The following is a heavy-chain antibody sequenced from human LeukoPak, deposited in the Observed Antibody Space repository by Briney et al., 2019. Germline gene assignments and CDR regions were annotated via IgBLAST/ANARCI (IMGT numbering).Heavy chain of an antibody. D-gene: IGHD3-16*01. CDR2: IYYSGST. V-gene: IGHV4-39*07. CDR1: GGSISSSSYY. CDR3: ARVGGFYWVDY. Sequence: SETLSLTCTVSGGSISSSSYYWGWIRQPPGKGLEWIGSIYYSGSTYYNPSLKSRVTISVDTSKNQFSLKLSSVTAADTAVYYCARVGGFYWVDYWGQGTLVTVSS. J-gene: IGHJ4*02.